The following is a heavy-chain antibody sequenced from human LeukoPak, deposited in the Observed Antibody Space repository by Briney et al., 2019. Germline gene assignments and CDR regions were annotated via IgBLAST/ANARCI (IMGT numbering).Heavy chain of an antibody. CDR3: ARDFSGEFDY. CDR2: IKQDETEK. Sequence: GGSLRLSCAASGFTFNSYWMNWVRQAPGKGLEWVANIKQDETEKYYVDSVKGRFTISRDNAKNSLYLQMNSLRAKDTAVYYCARDFSGEFDYWGQGTLVTVSS. CDR1: GFTFNSYW. J-gene: IGHJ4*02. V-gene: IGHV3-7*01. D-gene: IGHD3-10*01.